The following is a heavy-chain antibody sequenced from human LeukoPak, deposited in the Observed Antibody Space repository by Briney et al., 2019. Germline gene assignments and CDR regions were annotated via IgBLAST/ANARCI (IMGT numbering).Heavy chain of an antibody. Sequence: GGSLRLSCAASGFTVSSNYMSWVRQAPGKGLEWVSVIYSGGSTYYADSVKGRFTISRDNSKSTLYIQMNSLRAEDTAVYYCATLGGANYYYDSSGPVGYWGQGTLVTVSS. V-gene: IGHV3-53*01. CDR3: ATLGGANYYYDSSGPVGY. D-gene: IGHD3-22*01. CDR1: GFTVSSNY. J-gene: IGHJ4*02. CDR2: IYSGGST.